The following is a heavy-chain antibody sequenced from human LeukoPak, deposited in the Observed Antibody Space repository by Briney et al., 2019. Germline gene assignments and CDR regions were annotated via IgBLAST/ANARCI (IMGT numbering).Heavy chain of an antibody. CDR2: IYSGGST. D-gene: IGHD1-26*01. CDR3: ARSGAFNYGMDV. J-gene: IGHJ6*02. Sequence: GGSLRLSCAASGFTVSSNYMSWVRQAPGKGLEWVSIIYSGGSTYYADSVKGRFTISRDNSKNTLYLQMNSLRAEDTAVYYCARSGAFNYGMDVWGQGTTVTVSS. CDR1: GFTVSSNY. V-gene: IGHV3-53*01.